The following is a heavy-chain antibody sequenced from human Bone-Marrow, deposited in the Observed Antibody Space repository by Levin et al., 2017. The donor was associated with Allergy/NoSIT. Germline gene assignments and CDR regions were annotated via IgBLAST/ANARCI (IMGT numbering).Heavy chain of an antibody. CDR2: INPSGGST. D-gene: IGHD6-6*01. Sequence: ASVKVSCKASGYTFTSYYMHWVRQAPGQGLEWMGIINPSGGSTSYAQKFQGRVTMTRDTSTSTVYMELSSLRSEDTAVYYCARDSFGQLVVYYFDYWGQGTLVTVSS. J-gene: IGHJ4*02. CDR3: ARDSFGQLVVYYFDY. V-gene: IGHV1-46*01. CDR1: GYTFTSYY.